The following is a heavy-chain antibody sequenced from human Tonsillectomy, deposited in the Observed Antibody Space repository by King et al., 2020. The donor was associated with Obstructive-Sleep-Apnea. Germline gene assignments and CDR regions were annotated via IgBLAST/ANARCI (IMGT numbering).Heavy chain of an antibody. Sequence: VQLVESGGGVVQPGRSLRLSCAASGFTFSSYGMHWVRQAPGKGLEWGAVIWYDGSNKYYGDSVKGRFTITRDNSKNTLYLQMNSLRAEDTAVYYCARGDGYNHDAFDIWGQGTMVTVSS. CDR3: ARGDGYNHDAFDI. V-gene: IGHV3-33*01. D-gene: IGHD5-24*01. CDR2: IWYDGSNK. CDR1: GFTFSSYG. J-gene: IGHJ3*02.